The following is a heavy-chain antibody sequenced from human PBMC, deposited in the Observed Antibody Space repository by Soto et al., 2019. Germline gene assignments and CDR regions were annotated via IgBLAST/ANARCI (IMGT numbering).Heavy chain of an antibody. J-gene: IGHJ6*02. CDR2: IWYDGSNK. D-gene: IGHD6-19*01. Sequence: SLRLSCAASGFSFSDYGMHWVRQAPGKGLEWVAVIWYDGSNKYYADSVKGRFTISRDNSKNTVHLQMNSLRAEDTAVYYCARDDIPGIAVATYGLDVWGQGTTVTVSS. CDR3: ARDDIPGIAVATYGLDV. CDR1: GFSFSDYG. V-gene: IGHV3-33*01.